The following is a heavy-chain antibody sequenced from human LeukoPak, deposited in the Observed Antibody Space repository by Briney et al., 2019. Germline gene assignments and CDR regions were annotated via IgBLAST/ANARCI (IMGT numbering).Heavy chain of an antibody. V-gene: IGHV5-51*01. D-gene: IGHD2-2*01. Sequence: GESLKISCKGSGYSFTSYWIGWVRQMPGKGLEWMGIIYPGDSDTRYSPSFQGQVTISADKSISTAYLQWSSLKASDTAMYYCARLIRGGDIVVVPAAMGGADYWGQGTLVTVSS. CDR3: ARLIRGGDIVVVPAAMGGADY. J-gene: IGHJ4*02. CDR1: GYSFTSYW. CDR2: IYPGDSDT.